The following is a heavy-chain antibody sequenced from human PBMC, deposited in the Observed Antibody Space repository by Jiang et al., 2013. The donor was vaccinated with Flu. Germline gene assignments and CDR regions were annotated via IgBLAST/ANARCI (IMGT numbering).Heavy chain of an antibody. V-gene: IGHV6-1*01. D-gene: IGHD3-22*01. Sequence: QTLSLTCAISGDSVSSNSAAWNWIRQSPSRGLEWLGRTYYRSKWYHDYAVSLRSRITMSIDTPRNQFFLQLSSVTAADSAMYYCARDLDYDSDYSDAFDMWGQGTLVTVSS. CDR1: GDSVSSNSAA. CDR3: ARDLDYDSDYSDAFDM. CDR2: TYYRSKWYH. J-gene: IGHJ3*02.